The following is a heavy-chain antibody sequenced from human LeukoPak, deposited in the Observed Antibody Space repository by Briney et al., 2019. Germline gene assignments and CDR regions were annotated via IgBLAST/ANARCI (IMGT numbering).Heavy chain of an antibody. V-gene: IGHV1-46*01. Sequence: GASVKVSCKASGYPFTSYYMHWLRQAPGQGLEWMGIINPSGGSTSYAQKFQGRVTMTRDTSTSTVYMELSSLRSEDTAVYYCARAGELELDFDWSLDYGGQGTLVTVSS. J-gene: IGHJ4*02. CDR1: GYPFTSYY. CDR2: INPSGGST. CDR3: ARAGELELDFDWSLDY. D-gene: IGHD3-9*01.